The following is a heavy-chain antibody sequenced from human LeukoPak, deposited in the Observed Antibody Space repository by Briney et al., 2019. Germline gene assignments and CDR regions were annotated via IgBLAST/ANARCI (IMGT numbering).Heavy chain of an antibody. CDR3: VRDMTTVSFFDY. J-gene: IGHJ4*02. Sequence: AGGSLRLSCAASGFTFSRYWMHGVRQAPGKGLVWVSRINTDGSSTSYADSVKGRFTISRDNAKNTLYLQMNSLRAEDTAVYYCVRDMTTVSFFDYWGQGTLVTVSS. CDR2: INTDGSST. CDR1: GFTFSRYW. V-gene: IGHV3-74*01. D-gene: IGHD4-17*01.